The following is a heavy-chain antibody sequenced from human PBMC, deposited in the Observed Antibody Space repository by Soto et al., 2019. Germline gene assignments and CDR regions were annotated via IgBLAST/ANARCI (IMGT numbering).Heavy chain of an antibody. D-gene: IGHD3-3*01. V-gene: IGHV3-73*02. CDR3: DRTLYDFWSGHTKGLDY. Sequence: EVQLVESGGGLVQPGGSLKLSCAASGFTFSGSAMHWVRQASGKGLEWVGRIRTKANNYATAYAVSVKGRFTISRDDSRNPAYLQMNSLTTEHTAVYYCDRTLYDFWSGHTKGLDYWGQGTVVTVSS. CDR1: GFTFSGSA. CDR2: IRTKANNYAT. J-gene: IGHJ4*02.